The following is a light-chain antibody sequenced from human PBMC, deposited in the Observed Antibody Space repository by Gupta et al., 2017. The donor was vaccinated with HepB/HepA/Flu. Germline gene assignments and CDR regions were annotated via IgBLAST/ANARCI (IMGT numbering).Light chain of an antibody. CDR3: QQRYNAPLT. J-gene: IGKJ4*01. CDR1: QSISSY. Sequence: DIQMTQSPSSLSASVGDRVTITCRASQSISSYLNWYQQKPGKAPNLLIYAASSVQSGVPSRFSGSGSGTDFALTISSLQPEDFATYYCQQRYNAPLTFGGGTKVEIK. V-gene: IGKV1-39*01. CDR2: AAS.